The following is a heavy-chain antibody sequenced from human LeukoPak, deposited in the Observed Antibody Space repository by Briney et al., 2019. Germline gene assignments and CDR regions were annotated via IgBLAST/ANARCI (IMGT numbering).Heavy chain of an antibody. J-gene: IGHJ4*02. CDR3: ARGPIFILFRGLKTDFDF. D-gene: IGHD3-10*01. CDR1: GGSFSGYY. CDR2: INNSGST. Sequence: PSETLSLTCAVYGGSFSGYYWSWIRQPPGKGLEWIGEINNSGSTNYNPSLKSRVTISVDTSKNHFSLRLRAVAPADTSLYYCARGPIFILFRGLKTDFDFWGQGTLVTVSS. V-gene: IGHV4-34*01.